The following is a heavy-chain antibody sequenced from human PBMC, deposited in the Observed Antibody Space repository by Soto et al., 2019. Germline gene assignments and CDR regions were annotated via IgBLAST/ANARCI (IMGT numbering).Heavy chain of an antibody. D-gene: IGHD3-3*01. CDR1: EFTFSTYP. J-gene: IGHJ4*01. Sequence: GGSLRLSCAASEFTFSTYPMHWVRQAPGKGLEWVAVISYDETNKYYADSVKGRFTISRDNSKNTLYLQMNNLRADDTAVYYCARGASDFWGAYPEIHFFDYWGHGTLVTVSS. CDR2: ISYDETNK. V-gene: IGHV3-30-3*01. CDR3: ARGASDFWGAYPEIHFFDY.